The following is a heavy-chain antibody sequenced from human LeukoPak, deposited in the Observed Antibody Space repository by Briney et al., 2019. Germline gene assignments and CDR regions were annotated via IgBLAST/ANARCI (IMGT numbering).Heavy chain of an antibody. CDR2: IVVGSGNT. CDR3: AAGTQWELNYYYSGMDV. D-gene: IGHD1-26*01. Sequence: SVKVSCKASGFTFTSSAVQWVRQARGQRLEWIGWIVVGSGNTNYARKFQERVTITRDMSTSTAYMELSSLRSEDTAVYYCAAGTQWELNYYYSGMDVWGQGTTVTVSS. J-gene: IGHJ6*02. CDR1: GFTFTSSA. V-gene: IGHV1-58*01.